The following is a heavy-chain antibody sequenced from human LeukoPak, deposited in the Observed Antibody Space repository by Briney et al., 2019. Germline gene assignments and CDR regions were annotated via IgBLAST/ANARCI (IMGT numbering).Heavy chain of an antibody. V-gene: IGHV3-48*01. J-gene: IGHJ3*02. CDR1: GFTFADYS. Sequence: GGSLRLSCVAFGFTFADYSVHWVRQAPGKGLEWDSYISGGGTNKYYASSVKGRFTISRDNAKFVMYLQMNSLRAEDTAVYYCVRDRSSSSPDAFDIWGQGTMVTVSS. CDR2: ISGGGTNK. D-gene: IGHD6-6*01. CDR3: VRDRSSSSPDAFDI.